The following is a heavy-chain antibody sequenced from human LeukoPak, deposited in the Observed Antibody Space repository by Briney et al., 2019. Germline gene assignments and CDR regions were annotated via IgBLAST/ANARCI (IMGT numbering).Heavy chain of an antibody. J-gene: IGHJ4*02. CDR1: GGSISSYY. V-gene: IGHV4-59*12. CDR2: IYYSGST. D-gene: IGHD1/OR15-1a*01. Sequence: SETLSLTCTVSGGSISSYYWSWIRQPPGKGLEWIGYIYYSGSTNYNPSLKSRVTMSVDTSKNQFSLKLSSVTAADTAVYYCARDTVGYNWNNFDYWGQGTLVTVSS. CDR3: ARDTVGYNWNNFDY.